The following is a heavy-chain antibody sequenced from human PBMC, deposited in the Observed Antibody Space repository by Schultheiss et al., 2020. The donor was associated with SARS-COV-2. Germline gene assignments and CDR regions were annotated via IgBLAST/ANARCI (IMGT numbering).Heavy chain of an antibody. J-gene: IGHJ6*03. CDR2: IRRKAYGGTT. CDR3: TRDGIVVLRAGIGVSPFYYYMDV. CDR1: GFTFGDYA. V-gene: IGHV3-49*03. D-gene: IGHD2-2*01. Sequence: GESLKISCTTSGFTFGDYAMSWFRQAPGKGLEWVGFIRRKAYGGTTEYAASVKGRFTISRDDSKSIAYLQMNSLKTEDTAVYHCTRDGIVVLRAGIGVSPFYYYMDVWGKGTTVTVAS.